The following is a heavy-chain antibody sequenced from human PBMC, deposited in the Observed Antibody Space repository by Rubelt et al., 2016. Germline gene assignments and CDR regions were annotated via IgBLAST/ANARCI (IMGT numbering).Heavy chain of an antibody. Sequence: QVQLVESGGGVVQPGRSLRLSCAASGFTFSSYAMHWVRQAPGKGLEWVAVISYDGTNKYYAVSVKGRFTISRDNSKNTLYLQMNSLRAEDTAVYYCASSSGWYFDYWGQGTLVTVSS. J-gene: IGHJ4*02. CDR1: GFTFSSYA. CDR3: ASSSGWYFDY. CDR2: ISYDGTNK. D-gene: IGHD6-19*01. V-gene: IGHV3-30*04.